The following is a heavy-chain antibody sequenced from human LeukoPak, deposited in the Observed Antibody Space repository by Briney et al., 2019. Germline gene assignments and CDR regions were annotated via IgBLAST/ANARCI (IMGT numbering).Heavy chain of an antibody. CDR2: IKQDGSEE. Sequence: GGSLRLSCAASGFTFNNYWMNWVRQAPEKGLEWVASIKQDGSEEYYVDSVRGRFTISRDNAKNSLYLQMNSLRAEDTAVYYCAKDPDYYDSSGYYPSYYWGQGTLVTVSS. CDR3: AKDPDYYDSSGYYPSYY. J-gene: IGHJ4*02. D-gene: IGHD3-22*01. V-gene: IGHV3-7*01. CDR1: GFTFNNYW.